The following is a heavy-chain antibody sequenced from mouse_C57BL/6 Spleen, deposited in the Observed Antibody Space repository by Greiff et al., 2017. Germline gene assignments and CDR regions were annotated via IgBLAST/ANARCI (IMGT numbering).Heavy chain of an antibody. Sequence: VQLQQPGAELVKPGASVKMSCKASGYTFTSYWITWVKQRPGQGLEWIGDIYPGSGSTNDNEKFKSKATLTVDTSPSTAYMQLSSLTSEDSAVYYGARYEYAAWFAYWGQGTLVTVSA. V-gene: IGHV1-55*01. D-gene: IGHD2-4*01. CDR1: GYTFTSYW. J-gene: IGHJ3*01. CDR2: IYPGSGST. CDR3: ARYEYAAWFAY.